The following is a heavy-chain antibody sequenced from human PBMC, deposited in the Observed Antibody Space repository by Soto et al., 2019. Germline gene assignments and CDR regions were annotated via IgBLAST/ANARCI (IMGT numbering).Heavy chain of an antibody. CDR2: ISRDGSNE. J-gene: IGHJ4*02. Sequence: QVQLVESGGGVVQPGRSLRLSCATSGFTFSSYLIHWVRQTPDKGQEWVAFISRDGSNEYYADSVKGRFTISRDNSKNTLYLEMNSLRAEDTVVYYCARDDEGGSDCDLGYWGQGTLVTVSS. V-gene: IGHV3-30-3*01. CDR3: ARDDEGGSDCDLGY. D-gene: IGHD3-10*01. CDR1: GFTFSSYL.